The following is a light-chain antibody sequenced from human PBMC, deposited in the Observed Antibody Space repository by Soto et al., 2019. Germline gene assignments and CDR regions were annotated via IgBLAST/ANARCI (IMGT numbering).Light chain of an antibody. J-gene: IGKJ4*01. CDR1: QSVSSGS. V-gene: IGKV3-20*01. Sequence: EIVLTQSPGTLSFSPGERATLSCRASQSVSSGSLAWYQQKPGQAPRLLIYDASSRATGIPDRFSGSGSGTDFTLTISRLEPEDFAVYYCQQYGSSLLTFGGGTKVDIK. CDR2: DAS. CDR3: QQYGSSLLT.